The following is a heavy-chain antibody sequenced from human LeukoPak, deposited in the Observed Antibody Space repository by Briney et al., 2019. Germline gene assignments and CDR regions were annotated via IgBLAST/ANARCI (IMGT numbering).Heavy chain of an antibody. CDR2: ILGKGSGGTT. CDR3: SWIRGALGFYFMDV. CDR1: GLTFSDAW. Sequence: PGGSLRLSCAVSGLTFSDAWLTWVRQAPGKGLEWIGRILGKGSGGTTAYAAPVQGRFTISRDDSKDTVYLEMNSLKTEDTAVYYCSWIRGALGFYFMDVWGKGTTVTISS. V-gene: IGHV3-15*01. D-gene: IGHD3-10*01. J-gene: IGHJ6*03.